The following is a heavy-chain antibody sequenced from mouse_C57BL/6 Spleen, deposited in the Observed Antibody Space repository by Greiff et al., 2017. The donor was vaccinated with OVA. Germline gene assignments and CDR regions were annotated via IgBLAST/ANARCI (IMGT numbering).Heavy chain of an antibody. Sequence: EVQLQQSVAELVRPGASVKLSCTASGFNIKNTYMHWVKQRPEQGLEWIGRIDPATGNTKYAPKFQGKATITADTSSNPAYLQLSSLTSEDTAIYYCASPGLYSNSYYAMDYWGQGTSVTVSS. D-gene: IGHD2-5*01. CDR2: IDPATGNT. CDR1: GFNIKNTY. CDR3: ASPGLYSNSYYAMDY. J-gene: IGHJ4*01. V-gene: IGHV14-3*01.